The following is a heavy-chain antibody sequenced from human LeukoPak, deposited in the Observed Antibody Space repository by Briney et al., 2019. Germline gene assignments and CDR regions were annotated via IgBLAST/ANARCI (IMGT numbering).Heavy chain of an antibody. Sequence: PSETLSLTCTVSGGSISSYYWSWIRRPPGKGLEWIGYIYYSGSTNYNPSLKSRVTISVDMSKNQFSLKLSSVTAADTAVYYCARGQWLRPDYWGQGTLVTVSS. V-gene: IGHV4-59*01. D-gene: IGHD5-12*01. CDR3: ARGQWLRPDY. J-gene: IGHJ4*02. CDR2: IYYSGST. CDR1: GGSISSYY.